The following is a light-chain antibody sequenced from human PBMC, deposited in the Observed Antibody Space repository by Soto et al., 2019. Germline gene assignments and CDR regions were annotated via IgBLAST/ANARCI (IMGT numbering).Light chain of an antibody. CDR3: PHYGSSPFP. Sequence: VFLKPTGTLSLSPGEGATLSCRASQSVSSGYLAWDQLKPGQAPRLLIYGASSRATGIPDRFSGSGSGTDFTLTITGLEPEDFAMYYCPHYGSSPFPFCPGTKVDIK. CDR1: QSVSSGY. J-gene: IGKJ3*01. V-gene: IGKV3-20*01. CDR2: GAS.